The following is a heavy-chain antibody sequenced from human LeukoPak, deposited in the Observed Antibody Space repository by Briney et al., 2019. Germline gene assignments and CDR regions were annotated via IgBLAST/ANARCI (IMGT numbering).Heavy chain of an antibody. Sequence: GGSLRLSCAASGFTFSNYDMHWVRQAPGKGLEWVAVIWYDGSNKYYADSVKGRPTISRDNSKNTLYLQMNSLRAEDTAVYYCARDRLGATWAFDYWGQGTLVTVSS. D-gene: IGHD1-26*01. V-gene: IGHV3-33*01. CDR1: GFTFSNYD. CDR3: ARDRLGATWAFDY. J-gene: IGHJ4*02. CDR2: IWYDGSNK.